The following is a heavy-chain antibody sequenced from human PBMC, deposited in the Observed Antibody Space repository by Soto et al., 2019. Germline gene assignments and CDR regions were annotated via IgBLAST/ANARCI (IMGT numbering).Heavy chain of an antibody. Sequence: ASVKVSCKASGYTLTNYGVTWVRQAPGQGLEWLGRVTPYKADTNSAQNLQGRVTMATDTSTNTAYLDLRSLRSDDTAVYFWATDGPSNSGNLYAFDIWGQGTMVTVSS. CDR2: VTPYKADT. J-gene: IGHJ3*02. V-gene: IGHV1-18*04. D-gene: IGHD5-12*01. CDR1: GYTLTNYG. CDR3: ATDGPSNSGNLYAFDI.